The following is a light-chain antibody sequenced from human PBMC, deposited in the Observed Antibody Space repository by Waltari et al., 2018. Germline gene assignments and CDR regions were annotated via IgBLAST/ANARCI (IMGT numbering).Light chain of an antibody. CDR1: SSDVGGYNY. CDR2: DVS. CDR3: CSYAGSSTHVL. J-gene: IGLJ2*01. V-gene: IGLV2-23*02. Sequence: QSALTQPASVSGSPGQSITISCTGTSSDVGGYNYVSWYQPYPGKAPKLLIYDVSKRPSGVSKRFSGSKSGNTASLTISGLQAEDEADYYCCSYAGSSTHVLFGGGTKLTVL.